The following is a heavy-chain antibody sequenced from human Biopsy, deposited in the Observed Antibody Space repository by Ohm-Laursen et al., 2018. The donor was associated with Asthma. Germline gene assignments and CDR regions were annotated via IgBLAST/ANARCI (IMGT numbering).Heavy chain of an antibody. V-gene: IGHV3-73*01. J-gene: IGHJ4*02. CDR1: GLTFSGYP. Sequence: SLRLPCAASGLTFSGYPMHWVRQTPGKGLEWVGRIRSKANNQTTAYAAAVEGRFSISRDDSKGTAFLHMNRLKTDDTAVYFCTTGVIAAGDTNLDYRGRGILVTVSS. CDR2: IRSKANNQTT. D-gene: IGHD3-16*02. CDR3: TTGVIAAGDTNLDY.